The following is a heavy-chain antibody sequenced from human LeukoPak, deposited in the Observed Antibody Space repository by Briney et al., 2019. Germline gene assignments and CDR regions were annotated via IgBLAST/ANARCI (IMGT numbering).Heavy chain of an antibody. CDR1: GFSLSTGGVG. V-gene: IGHV2-5*02. Sequence: SGPTLVKPTQTLTLTCTFSGFSLSTGGVGVGWIRQPPGKALEWLAIIYWDDDKRYSPSLKSRLTIMKDTSKDLVVLIMTNVDPVDTATYYCAHRREGGVAKFGTFEYWGQGALVTVSS. CDR2: IYWDDDK. D-gene: IGHD2-8*02. J-gene: IGHJ4*02. CDR3: AHRREGGVAKFGTFEY.